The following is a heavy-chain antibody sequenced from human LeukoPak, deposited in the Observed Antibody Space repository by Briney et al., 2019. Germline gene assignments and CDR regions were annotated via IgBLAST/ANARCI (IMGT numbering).Heavy chain of an antibody. CDR3: AKDTSGTDYYYGMDV. J-gene: IGHJ6*02. Sequence: GGSLRLSCAASGFTFDDYAMHWVRHAPGEGLGWVSGISWNSGSIGYADSVEGRFTISRDKAKNSLYLQMNSLTAEDTALYYCAKDTSGTDYYYGMDVWGQGTTVTVSS. D-gene: IGHD1-1*01. CDR2: ISWNSGSI. CDR1: GFTFDDYA. V-gene: IGHV3-9*01.